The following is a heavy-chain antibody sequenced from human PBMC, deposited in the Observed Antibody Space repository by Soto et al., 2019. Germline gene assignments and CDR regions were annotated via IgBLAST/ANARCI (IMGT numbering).Heavy chain of an antibody. Sequence: AAVKVSCKASGYTFSNYAIHWVRQAPGQRLEWMGWINADNGNTKYSQKFQGRVTITRDTSASTAYMELSSLTSEDTAVFYCVRGPQDYWGQGTLVTVSS. CDR3: VRGPQDY. CDR2: INADNGNT. CDR1: GYTFSNYA. J-gene: IGHJ4*02. V-gene: IGHV1-3*01.